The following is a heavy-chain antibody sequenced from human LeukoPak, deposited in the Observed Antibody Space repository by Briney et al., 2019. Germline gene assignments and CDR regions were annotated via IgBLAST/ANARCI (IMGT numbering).Heavy chain of an antibody. J-gene: IGHJ4*02. CDR1: GFAFSTYA. Sequence: PGGSLRLSCGASGFAFSTYAMSWVRQAPGRGREWVSTISGGGGGTFDEASVRGRFTISRDNSNNTLYLQMNSLRAEDTAVYYCAKDRGIGAATLDFDYWGQGTLVTVSS. D-gene: IGHD6-25*01. CDR3: AKDRGIGAATLDFDY. V-gene: IGHV3-23*01. CDR2: ISGGGGGT.